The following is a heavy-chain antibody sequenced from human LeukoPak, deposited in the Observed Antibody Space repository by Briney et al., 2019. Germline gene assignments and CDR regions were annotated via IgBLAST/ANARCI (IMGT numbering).Heavy chain of an antibody. CDR1: GFTFSSYG. V-gene: IGHV3-33*06. CDR3: AKAIVGATGYFQQ. J-gene: IGHJ1*01. Sequence: GGSLRLSCAASGFTFSSYGMHWVRQAPGKGLEWVGGIWDDGSNKYYADYVKGRFTISRDNSKNTLYLQMNSLRAEDTAVYYCAKAIVGATGYFQQWGQGTLVTVSS. CDR2: IWDDGSNK. D-gene: IGHD1-26*01.